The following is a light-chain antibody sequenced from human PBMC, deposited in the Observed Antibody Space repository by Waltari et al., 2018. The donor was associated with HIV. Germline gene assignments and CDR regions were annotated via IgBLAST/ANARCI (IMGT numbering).Light chain of an antibody. V-gene: IGKV1-12*01. J-gene: IGKJ1*01. CDR1: QDVATW. CDR2: AAS. Sequence: DIQITQFPSFVSASVGDRVTITCLASQDVATWLAWTQKLAGEAPRLLIYAASRLHDGVPPRFSGDGSDREFTLTIGSLQPEDFATYYCQQAYDFPPTFGQGTKVE. CDR3: QQAYDFPPT.